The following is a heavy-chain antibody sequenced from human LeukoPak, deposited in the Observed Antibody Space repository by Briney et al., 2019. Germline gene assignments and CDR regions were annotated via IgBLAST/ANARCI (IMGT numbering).Heavy chain of an antibody. CDR3: ATDPPYYYDSSGYFGY. D-gene: IGHD3-22*01. Sequence: PGGSLRLSCAASGFTFSSYAMHWVRQAPGKGLEWVSALSGRGGSIHYADSVKGRFTISRDNSKNTLYLQMNSLRDADTAVYYCATDPPYYYDSSGYFGYWGQGTLVTVSS. V-gene: IGHV3-23*01. J-gene: IGHJ4*02. CDR1: GFTFSSYA. CDR2: LSGRGGSI.